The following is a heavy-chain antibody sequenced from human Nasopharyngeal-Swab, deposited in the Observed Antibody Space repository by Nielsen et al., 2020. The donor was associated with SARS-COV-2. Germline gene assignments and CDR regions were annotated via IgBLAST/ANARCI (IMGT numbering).Heavy chain of an antibody. V-gene: IGHV3-23*01. D-gene: IGHD3-16*01. Sequence: GESLKISCAASGFTFSRYAMSWVRQAPGKGLEWVSVVGGSGDSPYYADSVRGRFTLSRDNSENTLYLQMNSLRAEDTAVYYCAKSVITFGGSFDYWGQGTLVTVSS. CDR2: VGGSGDSP. CDR3: AKSVITFGGSFDY. J-gene: IGHJ4*02. CDR1: GFTFSRYA.